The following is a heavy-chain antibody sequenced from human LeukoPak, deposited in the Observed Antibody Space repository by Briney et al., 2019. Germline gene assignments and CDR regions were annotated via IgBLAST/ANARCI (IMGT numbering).Heavy chain of an antibody. V-gene: IGHV1-69*13. Sequence: ASVKVSCKASGGTFSSYAISWVRQAPGQGLEWMGGIIPIFGTANYAQKFQGRVTITADESTSTAYMELSSLRSEDTAVYYCARDKYVGATYFDYWGQGTLVTVCS. D-gene: IGHD1-26*01. CDR3: ARDKYVGATYFDY. CDR1: GGTFSSYA. CDR2: IIPIFGTA. J-gene: IGHJ4*02.